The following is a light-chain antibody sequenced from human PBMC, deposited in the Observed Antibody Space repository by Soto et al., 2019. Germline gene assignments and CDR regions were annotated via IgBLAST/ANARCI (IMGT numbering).Light chain of an antibody. CDR2: AAS. CDR1: QGISNY. V-gene: IGKV1-27*01. Sequence: DIQMTQSPSSLSASVRDRVTITCRASQGISNYLAWYQQKPGKVPKLLIYAASTLQSGFPSRFSGSGSWTACTITISRLQPEEVSTYYCQKYDSAPWTFGQGTKVEIK. J-gene: IGKJ1*01. CDR3: QKYDSAPWT.